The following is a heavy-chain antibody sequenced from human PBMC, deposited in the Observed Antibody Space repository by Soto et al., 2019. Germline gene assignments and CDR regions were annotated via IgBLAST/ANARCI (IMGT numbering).Heavy chain of an antibody. CDR1: GYTFTGYY. CDR2: INPNSGGT. CDR3: ARGDLLRGYSGYDSAHFDY. V-gene: IGHV1-2*04. D-gene: IGHD5-12*01. J-gene: IGHJ4*02. Sequence: GASVKVSCKASGYTFTGYYMHWVRQAPGQGLEWMGWINPNSGGTNYAQKFQGWVTMTRDTSISTAYMELSRLRSDDTAVYYCARGDLLRGYSGYDSAHFDYWGQGTLVTVSS.